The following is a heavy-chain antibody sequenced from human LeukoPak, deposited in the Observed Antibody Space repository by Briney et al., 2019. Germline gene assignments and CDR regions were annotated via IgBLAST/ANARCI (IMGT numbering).Heavy chain of an antibody. Sequence: SETLSLTCTVSGYSINSGYYWSWIRQPPGKRLEWIGSIYYSGSTYSNPTLKSRLTISVDTSKNQFSLKLSSVTAADTAVYYCARGDWFGESSGAELFDPWGQGTLVTVSS. V-gene: IGHV4-38-2*02. CDR2: IYYSGST. D-gene: IGHD3-10*01. CDR3: ARGDWFGESSGAELFDP. CDR1: GYSINSGYY. J-gene: IGHJ5*02.